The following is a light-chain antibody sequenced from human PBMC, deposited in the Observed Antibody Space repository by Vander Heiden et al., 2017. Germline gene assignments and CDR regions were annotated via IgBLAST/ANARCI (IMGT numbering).Light chain of an antibody. CDR1: QSLMHSNGYSY. CDR2: LGS. V-gene: IGKV2-28*01. CDR3: MQALQTPRT. Sequence: DIVMTQSPLSLPVTPAEPASTSCRSSQSLMHSNGYSYLDWYLQKPGQAPQLLIYLGSNRASGVPDRFSGSGSGTDFTLKISRVEAEDVGVYYCMQALQTPRTFGEGTKVEIK. J-gene: IGKJ1*01.